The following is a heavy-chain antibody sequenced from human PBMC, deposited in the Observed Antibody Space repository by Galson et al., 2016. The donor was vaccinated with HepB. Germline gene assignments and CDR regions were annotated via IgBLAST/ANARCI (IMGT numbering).Heavy chain of an antibody. V-gene: IGHV1-18*01. D-gene: IGHD3-22*01. J-gene: IGHJ4*02. Sequence: SVKVSCKASGYTFTSFTIGWVRQAPGQGLEWMGWITDYNGNTNYAQKLQGIVTMTTDTSTSTAYMQLRSLRSDDTAVYYCARIGYDNSGYFPDFWGQGTLVTVSS. CDR2: ITDYNGNT. CDR1: GYTFTSFT. CDR3: ARIGYDNSGYFPDF.